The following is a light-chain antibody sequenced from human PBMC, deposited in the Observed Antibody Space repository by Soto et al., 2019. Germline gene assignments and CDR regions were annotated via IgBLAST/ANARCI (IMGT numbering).Light chain of an antibody. CDR3: QQYGSIPWT. CDR1: QSVSNN. V-gene: IGKV3-20*01. J-gene: IGKJ1*01. CDR2: DAS. Sequence: EMVMTQSPATLSVSPGERVTLSCRASQSVSNNLAWYQQQPGQAPRLLIYDASSRATGIPDRFSGSGSGTDFTLTISRLEPEDFAVYYCQQYGSIPWTFGQGTKVDIK.